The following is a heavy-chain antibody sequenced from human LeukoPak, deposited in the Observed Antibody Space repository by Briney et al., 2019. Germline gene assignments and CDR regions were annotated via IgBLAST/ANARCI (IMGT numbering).Heavy chain of an antibody. D-gene: IGHD5-12*01. Sequence: SETLSLTCTVSGGSITSFYWSWLRQPPGKGLEWVGYISYSENTNSNPSLKSRVTMSLDTSKNQFSLNLSSVTAADTAVYYCAVKGAVSGSFDYWGQGTLVTVSS. J-gene: IGHJ4*02. CDR2: ISYSENT. CDR3: AVKGAVSGSFDY. CDR1: GGSITSFY. V-gene: IGHV4-59*01.